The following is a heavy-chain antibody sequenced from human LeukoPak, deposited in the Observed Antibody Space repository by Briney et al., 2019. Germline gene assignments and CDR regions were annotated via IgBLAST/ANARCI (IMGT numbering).Heavy chain of an antibody. D-gene: IGHD3-22*01. CDR3: ARVADYYDSSGYYYLTDFDY. J-gene: IGHJ4*02. CDR2: MSPNSGNT. CDR1: RYTFSNYD. Sequence: ASVKVSCKASRYTFSNYDINWVRQATGQGLEWMGWMSPNSGNTGYAQKLQGRVTMTTDTSTSTAYMELRSLRSDDTAVYYCARVADYYDSSGYYYLTDFDYWGQGTLVTVSS. V-gene: IGHV1-8*01.